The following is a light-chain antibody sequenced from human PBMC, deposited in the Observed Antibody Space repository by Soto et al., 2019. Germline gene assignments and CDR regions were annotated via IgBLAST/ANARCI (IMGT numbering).Light chain of an antibody. J-gene: IGKJ2*01. V-gene: IGKV2-30*01. Sequence: EAVLTQSPATLPVTLGQPASISCRSSLSLVYSDGNIYFNWFQQRPGHSPRRLIYKVSSRDSGVLDSISGSGSGTDFTLKISRAEAEDAVVYYCMHAAYWPYTFGQGTRLEIK. CDR2: KVS. CDR1: LSLVYSDGNIY. CDR3: MHAAYWPYT.